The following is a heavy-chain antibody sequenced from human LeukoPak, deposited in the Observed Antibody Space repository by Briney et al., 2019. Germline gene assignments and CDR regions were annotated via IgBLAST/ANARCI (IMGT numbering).Heavy chain of an antibody. Sequence: SETLSLTCAVSGGSFGGYYWSWVRQPPGKGLEWIGFIYYRGSTNYNPSLKSRVTISVDTSKNQFSLELSSVTAADTAVYYCARHTTYYYDSSGYQPNPYYGMDVWGQGTTVTVSS. D-gene: IGHD3-22*01. J-gene: IGHJ6*02. CDR1: GGSFGGYY. V-gene: IGHV4-59*08. CDR3: ARHTTYYYDSSGYQPNPYYGMDV. CDR2: IYYRGST.